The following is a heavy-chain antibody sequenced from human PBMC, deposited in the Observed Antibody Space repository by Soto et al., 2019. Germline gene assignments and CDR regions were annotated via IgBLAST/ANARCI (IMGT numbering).Heavy chain of an antibody. J-gene: IGHJ4*02. D-gene: IGHD1-26*01. CDR3: ASEWAGQRWEPRTGFFDY. V-gene: IGHV4-59*01. CDR1: GGSIGSYY. Sequence: PSETLSLTCTVSGGSIGSYYWSWIRQPPGKGLEWIGYIYYSGSTNYNPSLKSRVTISVDTSKNQFSLKLSSVTAADTAVYYCASEWAGQRWEPRTGFFDYWGQGTLVTVSS. CDR2: IYYSGST.